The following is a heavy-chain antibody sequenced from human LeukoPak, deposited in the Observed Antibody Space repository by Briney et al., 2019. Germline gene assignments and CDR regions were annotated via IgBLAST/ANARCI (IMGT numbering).Heavy chain of an antibody. V-gene: IGHV3-7*05. D-gene: IGHD1-14*01. CDR1: GFTFSSYW. CDR3: TRGGREGTGDY. CDR2: INPDGGEK. J-gene: IGHJ4*02. Sequence: GGSLRLSCAASGFTFSSYWMTWVRQAPGKGLEWLAIINPDGGEKFYVASVKGRFTLSRDNAGNSLFLQMNSLRVEDTAVYYCTRGGREGTGDYWGQGTLVTVSS.